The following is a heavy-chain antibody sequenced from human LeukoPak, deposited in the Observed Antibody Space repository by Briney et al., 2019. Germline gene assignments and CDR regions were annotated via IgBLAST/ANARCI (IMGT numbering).Heavy chain of an antibody. J-gene: IGHJ2*01. CDR3: ARVMGRLVRTWYFDL. Sequence: GGSLRLSCAASGFTFRSYAMHWVRQAPGKGLEWVAVTSYDGSNKYYADSVKGRFIISRDNSKNTLYLQMNSLRTEDTAVYYCARVMGRLVRTWYFDLWGRGTLVTVSS. CDR2: TSYDGSNK. CDR1: GFTFRSYA. D-gene: IGHD3-9*01. V-gene: IGHV3-30*04.